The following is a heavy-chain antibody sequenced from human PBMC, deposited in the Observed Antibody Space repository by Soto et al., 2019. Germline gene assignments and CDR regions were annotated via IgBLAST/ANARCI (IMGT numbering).Heavy chain of an antibody. D-gene: IGHD6-19*01. CDR2: ISGSGGST. V-gene: IGHV3-23*01. Sequence: GGSLRLCCAASGFSFSSYAMSWVRQAPGKGLEWVSAISGSGGSTYYADSVKGRFTISRDNSKNTLYLQMNSLRAEDTAVYYCAKERISGWYWPTPYWGQGTLVTVSS. J-gene: IGHJ4*02. CDR3: AKERISGWYWPTPY. CDR1: GFSFSSYA.